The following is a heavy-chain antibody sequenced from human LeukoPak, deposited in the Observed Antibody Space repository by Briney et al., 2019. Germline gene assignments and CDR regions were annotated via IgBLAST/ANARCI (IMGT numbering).Heavy chain of an antibody. CDR2: IYYSGST. J-gene: IGHJ4*02. Sequence: SETLSLTCTVSGGSISGDYWSWIRQPPGKGLEWLGYIYYSGSTSYNPSLKSRVTISVDTPKNQFSLNLSSVTAADTAVYYCARGGSSSNFCVYWGQGTLVTVSS. CDR3: ARGGSSSNFCVY. CDR1: GGSISGDY. V-gene: IGHV4-59*01. D-gene: IGHD2-2*01.